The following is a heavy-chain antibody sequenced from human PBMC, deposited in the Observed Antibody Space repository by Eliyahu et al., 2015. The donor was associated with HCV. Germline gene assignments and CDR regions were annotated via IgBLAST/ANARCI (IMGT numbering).Heavy chain of an antibody. D-gene: IGHD3-22*01. CDR2: IHPGNSDT. CDR1: XFSFTNDW. Sequence: EVQLVQSGAEVKKPGESXKISCKGSXFSFTNDWIGWVRQVPGKGLEWMGIIHPGNSDTRYSPSFQGQVTISADKSITTAYLQWSSLKASDTAIYYCAKPAYYDSKGILDYWGQGTLVTVSS. J-gene: IGHJ4*02. CDR3: AKPAYYDSKGILDY. V-gene: IGHV5-51*03.